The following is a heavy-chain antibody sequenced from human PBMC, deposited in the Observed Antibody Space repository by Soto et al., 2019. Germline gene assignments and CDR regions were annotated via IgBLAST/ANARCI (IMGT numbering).Heavy chain of an antibody. D-gene: IGHD3-3*01. V-gene: IGHV3-74*01. Sequence: EVQLVESGGGFVQPGGSLRLSCAASGFTFSSYLMYWVRQAPGKGLVWVSTINSDGGTTSYADSVKGRFTISRDNAKNILYLHMNSLRAGDTAVYYCARSFGVVIFYGMDVWGQGTTVTVSS. CDR1: GFTFSSYL. CDR3: ARSFGVVIFYGMDV. J-gene: IGHJ6*02. CDR2: INSDGGTT.